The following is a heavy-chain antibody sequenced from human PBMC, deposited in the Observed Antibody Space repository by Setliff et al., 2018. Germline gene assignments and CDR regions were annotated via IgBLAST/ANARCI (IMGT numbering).Heavy chain of an antibody. V-gene: IGHV4-39*07. D-gene: IGHD3-10*01. Sequence: SETLSLTCSVSGGSTSNSDYYWGWIRQPPGKGLEWIGSIYYSGSTNYNPSLKSRVTISVDTSKNQFSLKLSSVTAADTAVYYCARGPGSSRLYYFDYWGQGTLVTVSS. CDR3: ARGPGSSRLYYFDY. CDR2: IYYSGST. CDR1: GGSTSNSDYY. J-gene: IGHJ4*02.